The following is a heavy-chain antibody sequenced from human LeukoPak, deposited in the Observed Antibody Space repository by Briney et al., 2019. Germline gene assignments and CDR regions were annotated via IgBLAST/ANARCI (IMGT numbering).Heavy chain of an antibody. J-gene: IGHJ4*02. CDR1: GFTFSSYA. V-gene: IGHV3-7*01. CDR3: AREVPGGSSWFDY. D-gene: IGHD6-13*01. CDR2: IKEDGSVK. Sequence: GGSLRLSCAASGFTFSSYAMSWVRQAPGKGLGWVANIKEDGSVKNYVASVKGRFTISRDNAKNSLYLQMNSLRAEDTAVYYCAREVPGGSSWFDYWGQGTLVTVSS.